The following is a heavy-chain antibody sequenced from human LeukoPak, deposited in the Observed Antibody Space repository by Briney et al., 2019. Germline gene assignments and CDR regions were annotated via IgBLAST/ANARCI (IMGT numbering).Heavy chain of an antibody. D-gene: IGHD6-13*01. Sequence: GGSLRLSCAASGFTFSSYEMNWVRQALGKGLEWVSYISESGGTIYYADSVKGRFTISRDNAKNSLFLQMSSLRAEDTAVYYCARDSGVGGTGNEFDYWGQGTLVSVSS. CDR1: GFTFSSYE. CDR3: ARDSGVGGTGNEFDY. J-gene: IGHJ4*02. V-gene: IGHV3-48*03. CDR2: ISESGGTI.